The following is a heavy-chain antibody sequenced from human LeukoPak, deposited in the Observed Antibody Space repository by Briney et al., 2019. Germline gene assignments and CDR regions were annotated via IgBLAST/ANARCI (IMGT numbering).Heavy chain of an antibody. CDR1: GGSISSYF. D-gene: IGHD6-13*01. CDR2: IHTSGNT. CDR3: AREKNQLGFDP. J-gene: IGHJ5*02. V-gene: IGHV4-4*07. Sequence: SGTLSLTCTVSGGSISSYFWSWIRQPAGKGLEWIGRIHTSGNTNYNPSLKSRVTMTVDTSKNQFSLNLTSVTAADTAEYYCAREKNQLGFDPWGQGTLVTVSS.